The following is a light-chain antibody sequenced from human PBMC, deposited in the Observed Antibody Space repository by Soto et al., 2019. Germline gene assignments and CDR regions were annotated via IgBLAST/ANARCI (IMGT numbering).Light chain of an antibody. CDR1: QTISSW. CDR3: QHYNSYSEA. V-gene: IGKV1-5*03. Sequence: DIQMTQSPSTLSGSVGDRVTITCRASQTISSWLAWYQQKPGKAPKLLIYKASTLKSGVPSRFSGSGSGTEFTLTISSLQPDDFATYYCQHYNSYSEALGQATNVDI. J-gene: IGKJ1*01. CDR2: KAS.